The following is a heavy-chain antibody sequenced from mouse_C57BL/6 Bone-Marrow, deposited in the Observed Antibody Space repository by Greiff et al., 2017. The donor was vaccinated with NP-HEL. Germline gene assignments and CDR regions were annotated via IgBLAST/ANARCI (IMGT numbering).Heavy chain of an antibody. J-gene: IGHJ1*03. CDR1: GFTFSDYG. D-gene: IGHD1-1*01. CDR3: AREGTVVDDWYFDV. V-gene: IGHV5-17*01. CDR2: ISSGSSTI. Sequence: EVQLQESGGGLVKPGGSLKLSCAASGFTFSDYGMHWVRQAPEKGLEWVAYISSGSSTIYYADTVKGRFTISRDNAKNTLFLQMTSLRSEDTAMYYCAREGTVVDDWYFDVWGTGTTVTVSS.